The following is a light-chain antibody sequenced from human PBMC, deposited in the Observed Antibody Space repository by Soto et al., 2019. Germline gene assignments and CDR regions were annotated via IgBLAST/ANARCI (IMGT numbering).Light chain of an antibody. CDR3: SSYTTSNTWV. CDR1: NRDVGVYNY. CDR2: AVT. J-gene: IGLJ7*01. V-gene: IGLV2-14*01. Sequence: QAVLTQPASVSGSLGQSITISCTGTNRDVGVYNYVSWYQQYPRTAPKVMIYAVTNPPSGVSNRVTGSTSVNTASLTISGLQAEDEADYYCSSYTTSNTWVFGGGTQLTVL.